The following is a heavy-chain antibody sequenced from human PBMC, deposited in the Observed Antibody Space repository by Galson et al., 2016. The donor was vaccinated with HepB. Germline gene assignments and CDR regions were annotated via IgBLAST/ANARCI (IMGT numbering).Heavy chain of an antibody. V-gene: IGHV4-30-4*01. Sequence: LSLTCTVSGASITTGNYYWTWIRQPPGKGLEWIGNIHYSGSSYSTASLKSRVAISVDMSKNQFSLKLTSVTAADTAVYYCARAERGYSGYDYFPHIFDFWGQGTMVTVSS. J-gene: IGHJ3*01. D-gene: IGHD5-12*01. CDR3: ARAERGYSGYDYFPHIFDF. CDR1: GASITTGNYY. CDR2: IHYSGSS.